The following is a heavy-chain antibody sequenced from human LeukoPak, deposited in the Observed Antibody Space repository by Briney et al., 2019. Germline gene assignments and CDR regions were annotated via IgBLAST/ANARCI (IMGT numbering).Heavy chain of an antibody. CDR1: GGSINTNNYY. D-gene: IGHD3-10*01. J-gene: IGHJ5*02. Sequence: PSETLSLTCSVSGGSINTNNYYWGWIRQPPGKGLEWIGEINHIGTSNYNPSLKSRVTISVDTSKNQFSLKLSSVTAADTAVYFCARGRVRPRGAAPKVVYFDPWGQGTLVTVSS. V-gene: IGHV4-39*07. CDR2: INHIGTS. CDR3: ARGRVRPRGAAPKVVYFDP.